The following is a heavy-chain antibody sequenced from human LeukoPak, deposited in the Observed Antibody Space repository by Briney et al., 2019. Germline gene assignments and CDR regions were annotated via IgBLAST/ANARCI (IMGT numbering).Heavy chain of an antibody. CDR1: GGSISSYY. CDR3: AGFGSGWSPYNWFDP. D-gene: IGHD6-19*01. J-gene: IGHJ5*02. Sequence: PSETLSLTCTVSGGSISSYYWSWIRQPPGKGLEWIRYSGNTKYNPSLKSRVTISVDTSKNQFSLKLSSVTAADTAVYYCAGFGSGWSPYNWFDPWGQGTLVIVSS. CDR2: SGNT. V-gene: IGHV4-4*09.